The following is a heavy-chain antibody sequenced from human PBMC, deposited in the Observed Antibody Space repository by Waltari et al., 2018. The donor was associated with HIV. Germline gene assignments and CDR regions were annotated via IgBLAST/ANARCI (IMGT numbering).Heavy chain of an antibody. CDR1: GFTFSNYN. V-gene: IGHV3-48*01. J-gene: IGHJ6*02. CDR3: VRDQEVVRGYYYGMDV. Sequence: EVQLVESGGGLVQPGGSLRLSCAASGFTFSNYNFTWVRQAPGKGLEWVSYNSSRSDTIYYADSVKGRFTISRDNAKNSLYLQMNSLRAEDTAVYYCVRDQEVVRGYYYGMDVWGLGTTVTVPS. CDR2: NSSRSDTI. D-gene: IGHD2-15*01.